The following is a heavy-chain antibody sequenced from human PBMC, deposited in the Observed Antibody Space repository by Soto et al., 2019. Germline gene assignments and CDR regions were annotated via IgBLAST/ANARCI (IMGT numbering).Heavy chain of an antibody. D-gene: IGHD3-3*01. CDR1: GYPVTAYY. Sequence: QLHLVQSGAVVKKPGASVTVSCSASGYPVTAYYMHWVRQAPGRGLEWMGGINPATGAAKYTQTFRGRVPMTRETPTSTGFRELSGLTSEDPAVFYCARGGGVGVAGSAAFDMWGQGTLVTVSS. V-gene: IGHV1-2*02. J-gene: IGHJ3*02. CDR3: ARGGGVGVAGSAAFDM. CDR2: INPATGAA.